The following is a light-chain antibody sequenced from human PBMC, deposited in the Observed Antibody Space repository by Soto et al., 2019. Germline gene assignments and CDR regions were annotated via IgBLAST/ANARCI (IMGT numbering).Light chain of an antibody. Sequence: DIQMTQSPASLSASVGDRVTITCRASDSIDSYLNWYRQKPGKAPRLLIYAASRLQGGVPSRFSGSGSGTDFTLTISCLQSEDFATYYCQQYYSFPLTFGGGTKVDNK. V-gene: IGKV1-39*01. CDR2: AAS. CDR1: DSIDSY. J-gene: IGKJ4*01. CDR3: QQYYSFPLT.